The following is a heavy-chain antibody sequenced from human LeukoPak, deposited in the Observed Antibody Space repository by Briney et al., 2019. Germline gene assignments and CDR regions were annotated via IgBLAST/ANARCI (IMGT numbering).Heavy chain of an antibody. Sequence: SVQVSCKNSGYTFLSFGINLLRLDPGPGIEGPGLNRDDKRKTNYAEKFKGRVTMTTDTSTRTAYMHLRSLRSDDTAVYYCARVDCSGGSCFSATHWGQGTLVTV. CDR1: GYTFLSFG. CDR3: ARVDCSGGSCFSATH. J-gene: IGHJ4*02. CDR2: NRDDKRKT. D-gene: IGHD2-15*01. V-gene: IGHV1-18*01.